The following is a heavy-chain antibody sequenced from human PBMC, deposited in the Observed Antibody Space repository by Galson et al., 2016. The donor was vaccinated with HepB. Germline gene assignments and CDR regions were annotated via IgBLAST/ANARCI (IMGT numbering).Heavy chain of an antibody. Sequence: SLRLSCAASGFTFDDYTMHWVRQAPGKGLEWVSLIGWDGNRRDYADSAKGRFVISRDNRKNYLYLEMNSLRTEDTALYCCAKALMYDYDSSGWALDQWGRGTRVSVSS. CDR2: IGWDGNRR. J-gene: IGHJ4*02. D-gene: IGHD3-22*01. CDR3: AKALMYDYDSSGWALDQ. V-gene: IGHV3-43*01. CDR1: GFTFDDYT.